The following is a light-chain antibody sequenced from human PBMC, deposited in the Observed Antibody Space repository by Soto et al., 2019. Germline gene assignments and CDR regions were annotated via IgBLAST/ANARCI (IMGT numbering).Light chain of an antibody. CDR3: QQYGSPPWA. CDR2: AAS. CDR1: QSVGSNF. Sequence: IVLTQSPGTLSLSPGERATLSCRASQSVGSNFLAWYQQKRGQAPRILIYAASNRASGIPGRFSGSGAGSDFTLTIRRLGPEDVAVYECQQYGSPPWAFGPGTRGEI. J-gene: IGKJ1*01. V-gene: IGKV3-20*01.